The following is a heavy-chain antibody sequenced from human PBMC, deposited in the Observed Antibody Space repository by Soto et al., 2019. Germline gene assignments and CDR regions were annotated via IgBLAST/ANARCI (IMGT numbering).Heavy chain of an antibody. CDR1: GGSIRSYC. CDR2: ICNSGTT. V-gene: IGHV4-59*01. D-gene: IGHD3-10*01. CDR3: ARFAQGVVRGVMSAYYFDY. Sequence: PSETLSLTCTVSGGSIRSYCWTWIRQPPGEGLEWIGCICNSGTTNYNPSLKGRVTISVDTSKNQFSLKLSSVTVADTAVYYCARFAQGVVRGVMSAYYFDYWGQGTLVTVSS. J-gene: IGHJ4*02.